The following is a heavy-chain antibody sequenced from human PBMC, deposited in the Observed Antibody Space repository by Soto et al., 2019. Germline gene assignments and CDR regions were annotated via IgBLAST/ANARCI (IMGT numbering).Heavy chain of an antibody. D-gene: IGHD3-22*01. J-gene: IGHJ4*02. Sequence: QVQLVESGGGVVQPGRSLRLSCAASGFTFSSYAMHWVRQAPGKGLEWVAVISYDGSNKYYADSVKGRFTISRDNSKNTLYLQMNSLRAEDTAVYYCASDGDYYDSSGYYYYFDYWGQGTLVTVSS. CDR3: ASDGDYYDSSGYYYYFDY. CDR2: ISYDGSNK. V-gene: IGHV3-30-3*01. CDR1: GFTFSSYA.